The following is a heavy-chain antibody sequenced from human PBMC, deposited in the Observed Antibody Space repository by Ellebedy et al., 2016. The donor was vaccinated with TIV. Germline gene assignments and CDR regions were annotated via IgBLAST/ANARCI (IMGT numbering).Heavy chain of an antibody. J-gene: IGHJ4*02. D-gene: IGHD2-15*01. CDR2: ISGSGGSS. Sequence: GGSLRLXCVTSGFTFSNYAMSWVRQAPGKGLEWVSGISGSGGSSYYADSVKGRFTISRDNSADTPYLQMSSLRVEDTAIYYCARRGLPTTRQDYWGQGTLVSVSS. CDR1: GFTFSNYA. CDR3: ARRGLPTTRQDY. V-gene: IGHV3-23*01.